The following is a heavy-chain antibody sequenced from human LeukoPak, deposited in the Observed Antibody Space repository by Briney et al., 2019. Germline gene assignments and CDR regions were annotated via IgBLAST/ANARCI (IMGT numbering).Heavy chain of an antibody. J-gene: IGHJ4*02. D-gene: IGHD1-26*01. V-gene: IGHV3-72*01. CDR2: IRNKANSYTT. CDR3: AARIVGPTANY. Sequence: GGSLRLSCAASGFTFSSYEMNWVRQAPGKGLEWVGRIRNKANSYTTEYAASVKGRFTISRDDSDNSLYLQMDTLQTEDTALYYCAARIVGPTANYWGQGTLVTVSS. CDR1: GFTFSSYE.